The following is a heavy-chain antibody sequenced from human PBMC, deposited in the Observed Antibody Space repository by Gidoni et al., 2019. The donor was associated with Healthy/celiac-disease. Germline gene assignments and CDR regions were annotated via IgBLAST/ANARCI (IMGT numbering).Heavy chain of an antibody. D-gene: IGHD6-13*01. CDR1: GFTFSGSA. CDR3: TRHLLDPAAAGRVY. J-gene: IGHJ4*02. CDR2: IRSKANSYAT. Sequence: EVQLVESGGGLVQPGGSLKLSCAASGFTFSGSAMHWGRQASGKGLEWVGRIRSKANSYATAYAASVKGRFTISRDDSKNTAYLQMNSLKTEDTAVYYCTRHLLDPAAAGRVYWGQGTLVTVSS. V-gene: IGHV3-73*02.